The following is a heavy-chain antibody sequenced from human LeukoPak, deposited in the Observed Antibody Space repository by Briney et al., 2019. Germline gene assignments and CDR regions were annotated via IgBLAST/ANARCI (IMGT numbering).Heavy chain of an antibody. J-gene: IGHJ3*02. V-gene: IGHV3-21*06. CDR3: ARIDAFDI. CDR2: ISSRGSYT. CDR1: GFTFSNYN. Sequence: GGSLRLSCAASGFTFSNYNMNWVRQAPGKGLEWVSYISSRGSYTYYADSVKGRFTISRDNAKNSLYLQLNSLRAEDTAVYYCARIDAFDIWGQGTMVTVSS.